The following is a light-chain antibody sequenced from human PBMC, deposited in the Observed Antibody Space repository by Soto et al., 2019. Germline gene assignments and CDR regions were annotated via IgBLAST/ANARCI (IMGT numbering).Light chain of an antibody. V-gene: IGLV1-51*01. CDR3: GAWDSRLSAVV. J-gene: IGLJ2*01. CDR2: DNN. CDR1: TSNIGNHF. Sequence: QSALTQPPSVSAAPGQKVTIPCSGSTSNIGNHFVSWYQQLPGTAPKLLIYDNNKRPLGIPDRFSGSKSGTSATLGITGLQTGDEADYYCGAWDSRLSAVVFGGGTKLTVL.